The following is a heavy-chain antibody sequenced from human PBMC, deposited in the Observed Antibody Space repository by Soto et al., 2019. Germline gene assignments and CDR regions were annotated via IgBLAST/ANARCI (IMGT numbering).Heavy chain of an antibody. J-gene: IGHJ4*02. V-gene: IGHV4-61*01. D-gene: IGHD4-17*01. Sequence: SETLSLTCSVSGASVSDKTFYWSWLRQSPGKGLEWIGYIYYSGITNYNPSLKGRFTISVDTSKNKCSLRLNSVTAADTALYYCARTTAVPNTLRSGYYFDYWGQGMLVTVAS. CDR2: IYYSGIT. CDR1: GASVSDKTFY. CDR3: ARTTAVPNTLRSGYYFDY.